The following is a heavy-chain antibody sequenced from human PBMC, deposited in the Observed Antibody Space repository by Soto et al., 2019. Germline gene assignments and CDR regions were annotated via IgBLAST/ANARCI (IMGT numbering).Heavy chain of an antibody. V-gene: IGHV3-21*01. CDR1: GFTFSSYS. CDR3: ARDPGHYYDSSGYYYRDY. Sequence: LRLSCAASGFTFSSYSMNWVRQAPGKGLEWVSSISSSSSYIYYADSVKGRFTISRDNAKNSLYLQMNSLRAEDTAVYYCARDPGHYYDSSGYYYRDYWGQGTLVTVSS. CDR2: ISSSSSYI. J-gene: IGHJ4*02. D-gene: IGHD3-22*01.